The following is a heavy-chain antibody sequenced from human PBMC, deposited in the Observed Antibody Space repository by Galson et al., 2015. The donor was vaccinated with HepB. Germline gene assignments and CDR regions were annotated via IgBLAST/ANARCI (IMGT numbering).Heavy chain of an antibody. Sequence: SLRLSCAASGFTFKTYWMHWVRQSPGQGLVWVSHVNSDGSATAYSDSVKGRFTISRDNAKNMVYLQMNSLTTEDTAVYYCTRGLDYWGQGTPVTVSS. CDR1: GFTFKTYW. V-gene: IGHV3-74*01. CDR2: VNSDGSAT. J-gene: IGHJ4*02. CDR3: TRGLDY.